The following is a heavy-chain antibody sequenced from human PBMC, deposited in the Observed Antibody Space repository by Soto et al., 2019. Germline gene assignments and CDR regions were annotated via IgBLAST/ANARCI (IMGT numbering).Heavy chain of an antibody. D-gene: IGHD3-22*01. CDR1: GASISSFGYY. J-gene: IGHJ4*02. Sequence: QLQLQESGPGLVKPSETLSLTCTVSGASISSFGYYWGWIRQPPGKGLEWIGTMYYSGSTYYNPSLKSRVTISVDTSKNQFSLKLSSVTAADTAVYYCARPRSGYYSFFDYWGQGTLVTVSS. V-gene: IGHV4-39*01. CDR2: MYYSGST. CDR3: ARPRSGYYSFFDY.